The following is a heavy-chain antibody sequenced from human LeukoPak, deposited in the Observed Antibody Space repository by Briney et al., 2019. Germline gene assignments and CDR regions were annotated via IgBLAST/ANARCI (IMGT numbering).Heavy chain of an antibody. J-gene: IGHJ4*02. Sequence: PSETLSLTCTVSGGSISSSTYYWGWIRQPPGKGLEWIGSIYSSGSTYYSPSLKSRVTISVDTSKNQFSLKVSSVTAADTAVYYCARRVWMNYDILTGLGRIDYWGQGTLVTVSS. CDR2: IYSSGST. CDR3: ARRVWMNYDILTGLGRIDY. CDR1: GGSISSSTYY. V-gene: IGHV4-39*01. D-gene: IGHD3-9*01.